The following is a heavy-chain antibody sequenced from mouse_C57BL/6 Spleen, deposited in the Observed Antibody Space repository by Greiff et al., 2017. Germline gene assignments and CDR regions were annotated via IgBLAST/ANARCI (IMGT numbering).Heavy chain of an antibody. CDR3: ARGGYGYDGFAY. J-gene: IGHJ3*01. V-gene: IGHV1-82*01. D-gene: IGHD2-2*01. CDR1: GYAFSSSW. CDR2: IYPGAGDT. Sequence: VKLQESGPELVKPGASVKISCKASGYAFSSSWMNWVKQRPGKGLEWIGRIYPGAGDTNDNGKFKGKATLTADKPSSTAYMQLRSLTAEDSAVYSCARGGYGYDGFAYWGQGTLVTVSA.